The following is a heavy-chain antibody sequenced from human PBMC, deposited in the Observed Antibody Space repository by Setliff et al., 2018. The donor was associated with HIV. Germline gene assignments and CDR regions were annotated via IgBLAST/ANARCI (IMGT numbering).Heavy chain of an antibody. J-gene: IGHJ5*02. CDR2: IYFSGTP. CDR1: GGSINSRSYY. CDR3: ARIGSGWSVGWFDP. V-gene: IGHV4-39*07. Sequence: SETLSLTCTVSGGSINSRSYYWAWIRQPPGKGLEWVASIYFSGTPYYIPSLKSRATISIDTSKNQLSLKLRSVTAADTAVYYCARIGSGWSVGWFDPWGQGTLVTVSS. D-gene: IGHD6-13*01.